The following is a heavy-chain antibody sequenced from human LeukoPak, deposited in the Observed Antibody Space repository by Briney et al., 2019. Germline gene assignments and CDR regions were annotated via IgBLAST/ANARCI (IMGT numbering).Heavy chain of an antibody. CDR2: IIPIFGTA. Sequence: EPGGSLRLSCAASGFTFSSYAISWVRQAPGQGLEWMGGIIPIFGTANYAQKFQGRVTITADESTSTAYMELSSLRSEDTAVYYCARGIPQYYGSGSYSLDYWGQGTLVTVSS. V-gene: IGHV1-69*01. CDR1: GFTFSSYA. CDR3: ARGIPQYYGSGSYSLDY. D-gene: IGHD3-10*01. J-gene: IGHJ4*02.